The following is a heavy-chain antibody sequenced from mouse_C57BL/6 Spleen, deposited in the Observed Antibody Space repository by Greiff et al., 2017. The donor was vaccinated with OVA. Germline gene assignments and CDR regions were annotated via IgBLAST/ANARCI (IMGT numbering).Heavy chain of an antibody. CDR3: ARSWDGVPYYFDY. D-gene: IGHD4-1*01. CDR1: GYTFTSYG. CDR2: IYPRSGNT. J-gene: IGHJ2*01. Sequence: QVQLKQSGAELARPGASVKLSCKASGYTFTSYGISWVKQRTGQGLEWIGEIYPRSGNTYYNEKFKGKATLTADKSSSTAYMELRSLTSEDSAVYFCARSWDGVPYYFDYWGQGTTLTVSS. V-gene: IGHV1-81*01.